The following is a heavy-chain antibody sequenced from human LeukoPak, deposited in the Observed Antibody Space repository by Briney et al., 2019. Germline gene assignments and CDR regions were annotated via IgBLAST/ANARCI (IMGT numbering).Heavy chain of an antibody. J-gene: IGHJ4*02. Sequence: GGPLRLSCAASGFTFSSYAMSWVRQAPGKGLEWVSAISGSGGSTYYADSVKGRFTISRDNSKNTLYLQMNSLRAEDTAVYYCAKGPSRNIAAAGTDYWGQGTLVTVSS. CDR1: GFTFSSYA. V-gene: IGHV3-23*01. D-gene: IGHD6-13*01. CDR3: AKGPSRNIAAAGTDY. CDR2: ISGSGGST.